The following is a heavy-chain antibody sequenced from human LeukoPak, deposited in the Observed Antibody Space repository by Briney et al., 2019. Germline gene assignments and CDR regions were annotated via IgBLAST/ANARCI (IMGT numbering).Heavy chain of an antibody. J-gene: IGHJ4*02. CDR1: GFTFSSYW. CDR2: IKQDGSVK. D-gene: IGHD2-2*01. V-gene: IGHV3-7*01. Sequence: GGSLRLSCAASGFTFSSYWMSWARQAPGKGLEWLANIKQDGSVKYYVDSVKGRFTMSRDNAKNSVYLQMNSLRAEDTAVYYCARIGYRSSSFDYWGQGTLVTVSS. CDR3: ARIGYRSSSFDY.